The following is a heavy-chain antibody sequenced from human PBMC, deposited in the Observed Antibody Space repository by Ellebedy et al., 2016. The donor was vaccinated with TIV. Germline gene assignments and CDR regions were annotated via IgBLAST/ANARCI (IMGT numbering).Heavy chain of an antibody. V-gene: IGHV3-23*01. CDR2: VSNSGYTT. Sequence: PGGSLRLSCAATGFTFSNYGMTWVRQAPGKGLEWVSAVSNSGYTTHYADSVKGRFAISRDNSKNTLNLQMNSLRAEDTAVYYCAREFNTGEYYFDYWGQGTLVTVSS. CDR1: GFTFSNYG. D-gene: IGHD3-10*01. CDR3: AREFNTGEYYFDY. J-gene: IGHJ4*02.